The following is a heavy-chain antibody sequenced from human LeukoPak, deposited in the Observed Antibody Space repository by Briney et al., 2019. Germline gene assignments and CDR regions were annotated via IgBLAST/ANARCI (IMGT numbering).Heavy chain of an antibody. J-gene: IGHJ4*02. Sequence: SETLSLTCIVSGDSLFGNTYYWGWLRQPPGKELEWIASVYYTGTTYYNPSLRSRVTMSVDTSQNQFSLRLTSVTAADTAVYYCVRNPGAKYYFDYWVQGTLVSASS. CDR2: VYYTGTT. CDR3: VRNPGAKYYFDY. V-gene: IGHV4-39*07. D-gene: IGHD1-26*01. CDR1: GDSLFGNTYY.